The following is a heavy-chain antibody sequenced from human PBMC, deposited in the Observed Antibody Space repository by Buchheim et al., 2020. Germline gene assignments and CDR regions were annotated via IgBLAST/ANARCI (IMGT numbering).Heavy chain of an antibody. V-gene: IGHV1-2*06. CDR1: GYTFTGYY. Sequence: QVQLVQSGAEVKKPGASVKVSCKASGYTFTGYYMHWVRQAPGQGLEWMGRINPNSGGPNYAQKFQGRVTMTRDTSISTAYMELSRLRSDDTAVYYCARDGVELVVYAIVGSWFDPWGQGTL. CDR3: ARDGVELVVYAIVGSWFDP. CDR2: INPNSGGP. J-gene: IGHJ5*02. D-gene: IGHD2-8*02.